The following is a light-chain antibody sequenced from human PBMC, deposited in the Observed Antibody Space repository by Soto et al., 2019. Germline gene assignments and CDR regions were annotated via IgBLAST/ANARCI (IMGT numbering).Light chain of an antibody. Sequence: DIQMTQSPSTLSASVGDRVTITCRASQSISSWLAWYQQKPGKAPKLLIHKASSLQSGVPSRFSGSGSGTEFTLTISSLQPDDFATYYCQQYNSNLWTFGQGTKVEIK. CDR3: QQYNSNLWT. CDR2: KAS. V-gene: IGKV1-5*03. J-gene: IGKJ1*01. CDR1: QSISSW.